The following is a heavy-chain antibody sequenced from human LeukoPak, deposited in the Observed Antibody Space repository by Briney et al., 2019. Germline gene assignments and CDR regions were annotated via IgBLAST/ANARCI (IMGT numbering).Heavy chain of an antibody. CDR3: ARVFGVVIDAFDI. Sequence: GASVKVSCKAPGYTFTGYYMHWVRQAPGQGLEWMGWINPNSGGTNYAQKFQGRVTMTRDTSISTAYMELSRLRSDDTAVYYCARVFGVVIDAFDIWGQGTMVTVSS. V-gene: IGHV1-2*02. CDR1: GYTFTGYY. J-gene: IGHJ3*02. D-gene: IGHD3-3*01. CDR2: INPNSGGT.